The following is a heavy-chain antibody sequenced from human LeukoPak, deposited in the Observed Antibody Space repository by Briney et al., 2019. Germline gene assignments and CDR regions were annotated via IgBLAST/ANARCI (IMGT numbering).Heavy chain of an antibody. J-gene: IGHJ4*02. CDR1: GDSVSRNSAA. Sequence: SETLSLTCAISGDSVSRNSAAWIWKAQSPSRGFVALGRTYYKSAWYNDYAVHMKSRITISPDTSKNQFSLQLNSVTPDDTAVYYCARGTGWPHFDYWGQGILVTVSS. CDR3: ARGTGWPHFDY. CDR2: TYYKSAWYN. V-gene: IGHV6-1*01. D-gene: IGHD6-19*01.